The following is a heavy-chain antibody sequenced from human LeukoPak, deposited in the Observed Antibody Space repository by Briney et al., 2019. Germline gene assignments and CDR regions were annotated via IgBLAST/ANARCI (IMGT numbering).Heavy chain of an antibody. CDR2: IHISGST. CDR1: GGSIRNYY. V-gene: IGHV4-4*07. J-gene: IGHJ2*01. D-gene: IGHD5-24*01. Sequence: SETLSLTCTVSGGSIRNYYWNWLRQSAGKGLELIGRIHISGSTNSNPSLKSRVTMSVDTSKNQFSLKLSSVTAADTAVYYCARGRRDGYNPYWYFDLWGRGTLVTVSS. CDR3: ARGRRDGYNPYWYFDL.